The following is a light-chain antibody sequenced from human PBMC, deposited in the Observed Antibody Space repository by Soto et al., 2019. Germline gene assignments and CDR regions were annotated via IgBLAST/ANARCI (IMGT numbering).Light chain of an antibody. V-gene: IGKV1-13*02. J-gene: IGKJ1*01. CDR2: KAS. CDR1: QGIRND. CDR3: QQYNSYPWT. Sequence: AIQMTQSPSSLSASVGDRVTITCRASQGIRNDLDWFQQKPGKAPKLLIYKASTLESGVPSNFSGSGSGTEFTLTISSLQPEDFATYYCQQYNSYPWTFGQGTKVDVK.